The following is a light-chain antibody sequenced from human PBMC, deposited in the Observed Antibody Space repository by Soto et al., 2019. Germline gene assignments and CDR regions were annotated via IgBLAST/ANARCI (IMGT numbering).Light chain of an antibody. CDR3: QQYSGYSWT. CDR1: QSISRW. CDR2: DAS. Sequence: DSKMTTSRCTLSASVVDMSTITCRASQSISRWLAWYQHKPGKAPKLLIYDASTLESGVPSSFSGSGSGTEFTLTISSLQPDDFATYYCQQYSGYSWTFAQGSMVDIK. V-gene: IGKV1-5*01. J-gene: IGKJ1*01.